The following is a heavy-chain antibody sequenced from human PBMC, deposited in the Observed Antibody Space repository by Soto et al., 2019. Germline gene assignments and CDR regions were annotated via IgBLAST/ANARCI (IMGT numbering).Heavy chain of an antibody. D-gene: IGHD5-12*01. J-gene: IGHJ4*02. V-gene: IGHV4-59*08. Sequence: SETLSLTCTVSGGSISSYYWSWIRQPPGKGLEWIGYIYYSGSTNYNPSLKSRVTISVDTSKNQFSLKLSSVTAADTAVYYCARSGYDAYFDYWGQGTLVTVS. CDR2: IYYSGST. CDR1: GGSISSYY. CDR3: ARSGYDAYFDY.